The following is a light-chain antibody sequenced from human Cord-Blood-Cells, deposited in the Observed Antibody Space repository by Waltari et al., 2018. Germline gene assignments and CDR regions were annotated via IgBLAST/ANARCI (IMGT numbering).Light chain of an antibody. Sequence: DIVMNQSPYSLAVSLGERATINCKSSQNVLYRYNNKNYLAWYQQKQGQAPKLLIYWASTLETGVPARFSGSGSGTDFTLTISSLQPEDLAVYYCQQYYSTPLTFGGGTKVEIK. J-gene: IGKJ4*01. CDR1: QNVLYRYNNKNY. CDR3: QQYYSTPLT. V-gene: IGKV4-1*01. CDR2: WAS.